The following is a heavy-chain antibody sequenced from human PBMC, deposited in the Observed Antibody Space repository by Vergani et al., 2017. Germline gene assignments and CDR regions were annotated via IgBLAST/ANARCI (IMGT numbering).Heavy chain of an antibody. CDR1: GYSFTSYW. D-gene: IGHD3-3*01. Sequence: EVQLVQSGAEVKKPGESLKISCKGSGYSFTSYWIGWVRQMPAKGREWLGVIYHSDSETRYSPSFQGQVTISADKSISTAYLQWSSLKASDTAMYYCARRLLWSDLDRIDAWGQGTLVTVSS. CDR2: IYHSDSET. CDR3: ARRLLWSDLDRIDA. V-gene: IGHV5-51*03. J-gene: IGHJ5*02.